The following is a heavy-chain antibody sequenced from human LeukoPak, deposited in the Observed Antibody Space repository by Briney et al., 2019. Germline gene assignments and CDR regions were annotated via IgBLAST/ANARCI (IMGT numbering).Heavy chain of an antibody. CDR3: AKEAGLAVAGPSETFDY. V-gene: IGHV3-30*18. D-gene: IGHD6-19*01. Sequence: GGSLRLSCAASGFTFSSYGMHWVRQAPGKGLEWVAGISYDGSSKAYADSLKGRFTISRDKSENTLYLQMNSLGAEDTAVYYCAKEAGLAVAGPSETFDYWGQGTLVTVSS. CDR1: GFTFSSYG. CDR2: ISYDGSSK. J-gene: IGHJ4*02.